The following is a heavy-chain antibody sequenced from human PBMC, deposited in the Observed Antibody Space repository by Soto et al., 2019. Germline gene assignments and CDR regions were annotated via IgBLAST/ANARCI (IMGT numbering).Heavy chain of an antibody. V-gene: IGHV4-39*01. CDR1: GGAVGSSSYY. J-gene: IGHJ4*02. D-gene: IGHD2-21*02. CDR3: ARQRTSVVTQAYFDV. Sequence: SAPLSLTCTVSGGAVGSSSYYWGWIRQPPGKGLEWIGSIYYSGSTYNNPSLRSRVSMSIDTSKDQFSLKLKSVTAADTALYFCARQRTSVVTQAYFDVWGPGSLVTVA. CDR2: IYYSGST.